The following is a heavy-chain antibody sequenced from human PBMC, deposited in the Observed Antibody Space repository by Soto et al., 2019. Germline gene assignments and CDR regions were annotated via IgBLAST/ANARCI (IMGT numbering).Heavy chain of an antibody. D-gene: IGHD3-9*01. CDR3: ARGGDIVTTTRYFDY. CDR1: GCTFRTYT. V-gene: IGHV3-33*01. Sequence: HPGGSLRRSCPPSGCTFRTYTIHWVLQARCKGLEWVALIWYDVSHREYLESVKGRFTISRDNSKSTLYLQMDSLRAEDTALYYCARGGDIVTTTRYFDYWGQATLLTAS. CDR2: IWYDVSHR. J-gene: IGHJ4*01.